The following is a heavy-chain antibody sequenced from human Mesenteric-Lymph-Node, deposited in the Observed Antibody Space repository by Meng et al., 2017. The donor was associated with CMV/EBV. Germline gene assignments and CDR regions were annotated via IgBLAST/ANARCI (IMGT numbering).Heavy chain of an antibody. CDR3: AKGGVYSSSWGDY. CDR2: ISGRGDSS. CDR1: GFTFSNYG. D-gene: IGHD6-13*01. Sequence: GGSLRLSCAASGFTFSNYGMHWVRQAPGKGLEWVSAISGRGDSSYYADSVTGRFTVSRDNSKNTLYLQMNSLRAEDTAIYYCAKGGVYSSSWGDYWGQGTLVTVSS. J-gene: IGHJ4*02. V-gene: IGHV3-23*01.